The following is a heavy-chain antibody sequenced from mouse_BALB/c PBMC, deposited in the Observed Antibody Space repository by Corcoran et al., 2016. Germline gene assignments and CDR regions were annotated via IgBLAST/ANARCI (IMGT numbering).Heavy chain of an antibody. V-gene: IGHV1-84*02. D-gene: IGHD2-1*01. CDR2: IYPGSGNT. CDR3: ARFYGNHQAWFAY. Sequence: QNQLQQSGPELVKPGASVKISCKASGYTFADYYINWVKQKPGQGLEWIGWIYPGSGNTKYNEKFKGKATLTVDTSSSTAYMQLSSLTSEDTAVYFCARFYGNHQAWFAYWGQGTLVTVSA. CDR1: GYTFADYY. J-gene: IGHJ3*01.